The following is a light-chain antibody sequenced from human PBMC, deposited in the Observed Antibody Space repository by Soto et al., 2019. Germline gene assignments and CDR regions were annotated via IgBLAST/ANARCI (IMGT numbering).Light chain of an antibody. CDR3: CSYAGSTTRVV. V-gene: IGLV2-14*01. CDR2: EVS. Sequence: QSVLTQPASVSWSPGQSITISCTGTSSDVGGYDYVSWYQQHPGKAPKLMIYEVSNRPSGVSDRFSGSKSGNTASLTISGLQAEDEADYYCCSYAGSTTRVVFGGGTQLTVL. CDR1: SSDVGGYDY. J-gene: IGLJ2*01.